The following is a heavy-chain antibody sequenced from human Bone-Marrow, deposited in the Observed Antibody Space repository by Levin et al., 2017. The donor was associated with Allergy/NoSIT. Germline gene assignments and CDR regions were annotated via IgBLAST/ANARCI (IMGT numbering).Heavy chain of an antibody. V-gene: IGHV4-59*01. J-gene: IGHJ6*02. CDR1: GGSIRNYY. CDR3: ARFSEDIDYYYGMDV. Sequence: SETLSLTCAVSGGSIRNYYWTWIRQPPGKGLEWVGYIYYSGTTNYNPSLESRLTISLDTSKNQFSLRLTSVTAADTAVYYCARFSEDIDYYYGMDVWGQGTTVTVSS. CDR2: IYYSGTT.